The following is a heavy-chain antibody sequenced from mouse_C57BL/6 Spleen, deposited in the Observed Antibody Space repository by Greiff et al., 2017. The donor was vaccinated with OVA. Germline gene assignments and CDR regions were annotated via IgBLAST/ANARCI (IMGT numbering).Heavy chain of an antibody. CDR1: GFNFKDYY. V-gene: IGHV14-4*01. CDR2: IDPENGST. J-gene: IGHJ3*01. Sequence: EVQLVESGAELVRPGASVKLSCTASGFNFKDYYMHWVKQRPEQGLEWIGWIDPENGSTEYASKFQGKATITADTSSNTAYLQLRSLTSEDTAVYYCTTGGNWGQGTLVTVSA. CDR3: TTGGN.